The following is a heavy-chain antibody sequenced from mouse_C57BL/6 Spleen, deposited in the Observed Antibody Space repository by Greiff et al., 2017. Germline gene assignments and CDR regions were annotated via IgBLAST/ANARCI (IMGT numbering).Heavy chain of an antibody. D-gene: IGHD4-1*01. Sequence: VQLQQSGPGLVAPSQSLSITCTVSGFSLTSYGVDWVRQSPGKGLEWLGVIWGVGSTNYNSALKSRLSISKDNSKSQVFLKMNSLLPDDAAVYCGARGGELGLAYWGQGTLVTVSA. CDR3: ARGGELGLAY. CDR1: GFSLTSYG. J-gene: IGHJ3*01. CDR2: IWGVGST. V-gene: IGHV2-6*01.